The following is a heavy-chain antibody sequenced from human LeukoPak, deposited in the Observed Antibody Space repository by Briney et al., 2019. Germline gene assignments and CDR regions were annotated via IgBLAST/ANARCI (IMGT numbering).Heavy chain of an antibody. CDR1: GGSISSRSYY. V-gene: IGHV4-39*07. CDR2: ISDSGST. J-gene: IGHJ5*02. Sequence: PSETLSLTCTVSGGSISSRSYYWGWIRQPPGKGLEWIGKISDSGSTNYNPSLKSRVTISVDTSKNQFSLKLSSVTAADTAVYYCARAGRSRRFDPWGQGTLVTVSS. CDR3: ARAGRSRRFDP. D-gene: IGHD6-13*01.